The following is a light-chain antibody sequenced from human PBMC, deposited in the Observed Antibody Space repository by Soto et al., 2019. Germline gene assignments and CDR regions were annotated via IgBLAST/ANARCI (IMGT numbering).Light chain of an antibody. CDR2: AAS. CDR1: QSISNF. CDR3: QQSHSTPTT. J-gene: IGKJ1*01. Sequence: DIQMTQSPSSLSASVGDRVTITCRASQSISNFLNWYQQRQGQVPKLLIYAASTLHTGVPSRFSGSGSGTDFTLTITSLQPEDFTTYYCQQSHSTPTTFGQATKVDIK. V-gene: IGKV1-39*01.